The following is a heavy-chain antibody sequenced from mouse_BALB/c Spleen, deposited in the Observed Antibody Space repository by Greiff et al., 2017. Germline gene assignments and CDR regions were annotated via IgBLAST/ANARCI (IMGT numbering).Heavy chain of an antibody. CDR1: GYTFTSYW. CDR2: INPSTGYT. V-gene: IGHV1-7*01. CDR3: ARSEYYGNYYAMDY. Sequence: QVQLKQSGAELAKPGASVKMSCKASGYTFTSYWMHWVKQRPGQGLEWIGYINPSTGYTEYNQKFKDKATLTADKSSSTAYMQLSSLTSEDSAVYYCARSEYYGNYYAMDYWGQGTSVTVSS. D-gene: IGHD2-1*01. J-gene: IGHJ4*01.